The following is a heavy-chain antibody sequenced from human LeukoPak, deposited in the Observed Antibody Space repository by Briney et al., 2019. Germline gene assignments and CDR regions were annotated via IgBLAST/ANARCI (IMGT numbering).Heavy chain of an antibody. CDR3: ARGVQLGLDYYYMDV. V-gene: IGHV1-69*05. Sequence: ASVKVSCKASGGTFSSYAISWVRQAPGQGLEWMGGIVPIFGTANYAQKFQGRVTITTDESTSTAYMELSSLRSEDTAVYYCARGVQLGLDYYYMDVWGKGTTVTVSS. CDR2: IVPIFGTA. J-gene: IGHJ6*03. D-gene: IGHD5-18*01. CDR1: GGTFSSYA.